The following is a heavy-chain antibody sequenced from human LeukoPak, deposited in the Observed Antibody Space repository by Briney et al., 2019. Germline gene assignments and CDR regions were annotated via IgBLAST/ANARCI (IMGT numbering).Heavy chain of an antibody. Sequence: GGSLRLSCAASGFTFDSYAMTWVRQAPGKGLEWVSYISSPGSSTFYADSVKGRFTISRDNSKNTLYLQMNSLRAEDTAVYYCARDAAVGSSGYYYVPPLYYFHYWGQGTLVTVSS. V-gene: IGHV3-23*01. J-gene: IGHJ4*02. D-gene: IGHD3-22*01. CDR1: GFTFDSYA. CDR2: ISSPGSST. CDR3: ARDAAVGSSGYYYVPPLYYFHY.